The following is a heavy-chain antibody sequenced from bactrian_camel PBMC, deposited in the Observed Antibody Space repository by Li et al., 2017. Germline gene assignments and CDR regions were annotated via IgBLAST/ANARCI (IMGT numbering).Heavy chain of an antibody. CDR3: ATDLSFDSASSCHGGNTP. CDR1: LSTYNTYC. Sequence: HVQLVESGGGSVQVGGSLNLSCAASLSTYNTYCVGWFRQAPGKEREGVAAIDSDGDTGYADSAKGRFTISHDRAKNTLYLQMNSLKPEDTAMYYCATDLSFDSASSCHGGNTPWGQGTQVTVS. D-gene: IGHD5*01. J-gene: IGHJ6*01. V-gene: IGHV3S26*01. CDR2: IDSDGDT.